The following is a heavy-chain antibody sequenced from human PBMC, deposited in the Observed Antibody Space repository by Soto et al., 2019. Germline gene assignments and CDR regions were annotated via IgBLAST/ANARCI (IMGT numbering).Heavy chain of an antibody. CDR3: ARGLSGSYYRKYNWFDP. CDR1: GGSFSGYY. CDR2: INHSGST. V-gene: IGHV4-34*01. J-gene: IGHJ5*02. Sequence: SETLSLTCAVYGGSFSGYYWSWIRQPPGKGLEWIGEINHSGSTNYNPSLKSRVTISVDTSKNQFSLKLSSVTAADTAVYYCARGLSGSYYRKYNWFDPWGQGALVTVSS. D-gene: IGHD3-10*01.